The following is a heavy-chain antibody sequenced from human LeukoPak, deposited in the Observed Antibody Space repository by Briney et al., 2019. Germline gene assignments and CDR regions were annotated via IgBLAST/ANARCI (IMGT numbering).Heavy chain of an antibody. CDR2: KYYSGSA. D-gene: IGHD2-2*01. Sequence: SQTLSLTCSVSGVSVSDGRYYWTWIRQHSGKGLEWIGYKYYSGSAKYNPSLKSRLTISVDTSKNQFSLQLSSVTAADTATYYCATPYCSSISCLDVFNMWGQGTRVTVSS. CDR1: GVSVSDGRYY. V-gene: IGHV4-31*03. CDR3: ATPYCSSISCLDVFNM. J-gene: IGHJ3*02.